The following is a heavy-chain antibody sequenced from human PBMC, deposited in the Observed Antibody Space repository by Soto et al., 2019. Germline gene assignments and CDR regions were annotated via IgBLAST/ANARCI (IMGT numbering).Heavy chain of an antibody. CDR3: ARDGYCSGGSCYLGSTDPFDL. V-gene: IGHV3-48*03. J-gene: IGHJ2*01. CDR1: GFTFSSYE. Sequence: EVQLVESGGGLVQPGGSLRLSCAASGFTFSSYEMNWVRQAPGKGLEWVSYISSSGSTIYYADSVKGRFTISRDNAKNSLYLQMNSLRAEDTAVYYCARDGYCSGGSCYLGSTDPFDLWGRGTLVTFSS. D-gene: IGHD2-15*01. CDR2: ISSSGSTI.